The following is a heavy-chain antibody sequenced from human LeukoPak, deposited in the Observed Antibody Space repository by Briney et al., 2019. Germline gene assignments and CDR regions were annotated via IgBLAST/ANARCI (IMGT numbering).Heavy chain of an antibody. V-gene: IGHV3-23*01. J-gene: IGHJ4*02. CDR1: GCTFRNYA. D-gene: IGHD4-23*01. CDR3: ARDQGTVVTSQFDY. Sequence: PGGSLRLSCAASGCTFRNYAMSWVRQAPGKGLEWVSAISGSFSGSDYTTYYADSVKGRFTTSRDDSTNTLYLQLSGLRVEDTAVFSCARDQGTVVTSQFDYWGLGTLVTVSS. CDR2: ISGSFSGSDYTT.